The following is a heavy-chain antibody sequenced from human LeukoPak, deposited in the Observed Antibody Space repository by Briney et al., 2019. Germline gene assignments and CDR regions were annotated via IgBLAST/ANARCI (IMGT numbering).Heavy chain of an antibody. J-gene: IGHJ4*02. CDR1: GFTFSSYS. CDR3: ARVGIQLCVDY. Sequence: GGSLRLSCAASGFTFSSYSMNWVRQAPGEGLEWVSYISSSSNTIYYADSVKGRFTISRDNAKNSLYLQMNSLRAEDTAVYYCARVGIQLCVDYWGQGTLVTVSS. CDR2: ISSSSNTI. V-gene: IGHV3-48*01. D-gene: IGHD5-18*01.